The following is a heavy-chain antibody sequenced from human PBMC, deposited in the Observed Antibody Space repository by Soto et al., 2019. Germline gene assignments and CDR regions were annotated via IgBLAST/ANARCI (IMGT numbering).Heavy chain of an antibody. V-gene: IGHV3-23*01. J-gene: IGHJ4*02. Sequence: GGSLRLSCAASGFTFSSYAMSWVRQAPGKGLEWVSAISGSGGSTYYADSVKGRFTISRDNSKNTLYLQMNSLRAEDTAVYYCASRIFWGVISDYWGQGTLVTVSS. CDR2: ISGSGGST. CDR1: GFTFSSYA. CDR3: ASRIFWGVISDY. D-gene: IGHD3-16*02.